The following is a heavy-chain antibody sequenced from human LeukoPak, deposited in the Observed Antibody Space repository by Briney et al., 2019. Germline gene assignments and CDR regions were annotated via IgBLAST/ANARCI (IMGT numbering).Heavy chain of an antibody. J-gene: IGHJ4*02. V-gene: IGHV3-7*01. D-gene: IGHD3-22*01. CDR3: AREGEYYDSSGYFFQPLDY. CDR1: RFTLSTYW. CDR2: IKQDGSQE. Sequence: GGSLRLSCAASRFTLSTYWMSWVRQAPGKGLEWVAHIKQDGSQEYYVDSVKGRFTISRDSAKNSLYLQMNSLRAEDTAVYYCAREGEYYDSSGYFFQPLDYWGQGTLVTVSS.